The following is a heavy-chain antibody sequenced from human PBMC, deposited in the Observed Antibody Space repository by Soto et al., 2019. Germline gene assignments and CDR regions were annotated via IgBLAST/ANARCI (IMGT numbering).Heavy chain of an antibody. CDR1: GATFSTTG. CDR2: IIPLFGTP. D-gene: IGHD2-21*02. CDR3: ARASPVICGGDPCYRLDSSFDS. J-gene: IGHJ5*01. V-gene: IGHV1-69*01. Sequence: QVQLVQSGAEVRKPGSSLRVSCKSSGATFSTTGISWVRQAPGQGLEWMGGIIPLFGTPKYARKFQGRVSITADESTNTVYMELNSLRPDDAAVYYCARASPVICGGDPCYRLDSSFDSWGQGSLVIDSS.